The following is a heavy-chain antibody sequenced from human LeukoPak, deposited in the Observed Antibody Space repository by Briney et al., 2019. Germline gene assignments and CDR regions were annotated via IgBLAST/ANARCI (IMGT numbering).Heavy chain of an antibody. Sequence: ASVKVSCKASGGTFSIYGISWVRQAPGQGLEWMGGIIPIFGTANYAQKFQGRVTITTDESTSTAYMELSSLRSEDTAVYYCAREMGNAFDIWGQGTMVTVSS. CDR1: GGTFSIYG. V-gene: IGHV1-69*05. D-gene: IGHD7-27*01. CDR2: IIPIFGTA. CDR3: AREMGNAFDI. J-gene: IGHJ3*02.